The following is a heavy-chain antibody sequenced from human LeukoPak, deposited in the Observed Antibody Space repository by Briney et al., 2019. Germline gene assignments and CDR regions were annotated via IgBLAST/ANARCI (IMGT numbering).Heavy chain of an antibody. CDR2: ISAYNGDT. V-gene: IGHV1-18*01. CDR1: GYTFSSYS. D-gene: IGHD3-22*01. CDR3: ARPLTYYYDSRGRQAFDI. J-gene: IGHJ3*02. Sequence: ASVKVSCKACGYTFSSYSITWVRQAPGQGLEWMGWISAYNGDTNYAQKFQGRVTMTTDTSTSTAYMELRSLRSDDTAVYYCARPLTYYYDSRGRQAFDIWGRGTMVTVSS.